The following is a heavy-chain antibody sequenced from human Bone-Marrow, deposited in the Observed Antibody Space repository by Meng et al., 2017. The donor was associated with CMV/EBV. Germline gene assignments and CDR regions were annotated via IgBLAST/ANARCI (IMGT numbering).Heavy chain of an antibody. CDR2: MNANSGNT. CDR3: ARELHGDGMDV. J-gene: IGHJ6*02. D-gene: IGHD4-23*01. Sequence: ASVKVSCKASGYAFTSYDINWVRQATGQGLEWMGWMNANSGNTGYAQKFQGRVTMTRNTSISTAYMELSSLRSEDTAVYYGARELHGDGMDVWGQGTTVTVSS. V-gene: IGHV1-8*01. CDR1: GYAFTSYD.